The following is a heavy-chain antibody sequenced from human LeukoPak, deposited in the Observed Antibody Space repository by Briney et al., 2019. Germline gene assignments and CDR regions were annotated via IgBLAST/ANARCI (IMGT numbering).Heavy chain of an antibody. Sequence: ASVKVSCKASGGTFSSYAISWVPQAPGQGLEWMGGIIPIFGTANYAQKFQGRVTITADESTSTAYMELSRLRFEDTAVYYCARQGYTNNLGGYFGDKDDGFDLWGQGTMVTVSS. CDR1: GGTFSSYA. D-gene: IGHD3-9*01. CDR3: ARQGYTNNLGGYFGDKDDGFDL. CDR2: IIPIFGTA. J-gene: IGHJ3*01. V-gene: IGHV1-69*13.